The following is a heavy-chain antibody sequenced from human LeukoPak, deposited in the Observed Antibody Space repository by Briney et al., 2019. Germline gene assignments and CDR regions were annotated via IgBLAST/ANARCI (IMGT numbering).Heavy chain of an antibody. Sequence: PSETLSLTCAVYGGSFSDYYWTWIRQPPGKGLEWVGEINHGGSPNYNPSLKGRVTISVDTSKNQLSLRLNSVTDADTAVYCCARGGWVVPAAINSWGQGTLVTVAS. CDR2: INHGGSP. CDR1: GGSFSDYY. V-gene: IGHV4-34*01. CDR3: ARGGWVVPAAINS. D-gene: IGHD2-2*02. J-gene: IGHJ4*02.